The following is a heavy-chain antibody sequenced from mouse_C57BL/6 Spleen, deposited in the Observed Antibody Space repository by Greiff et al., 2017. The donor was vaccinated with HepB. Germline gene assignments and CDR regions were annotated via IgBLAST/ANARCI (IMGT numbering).Heavy chain of an antibody. CDR1: GYTFNSYW. V-gene: IGHV1-53*01. CDR2: INPSNAGT. CDR3: ARSIVADAMAY. Sequence: VQLQQSGTELVKPGASVKLSCKASGYTFNSYWMHWVKQRPGQGLERIGNINPSNAGTNYNEKFKSKATLTVVKSSSTSYMQLSSLKSEDSAVYYCARSIVADAMAYWDQGASVTVSS. J-gene: IGHJ4*01. D-gene: IGHD1-1*01.